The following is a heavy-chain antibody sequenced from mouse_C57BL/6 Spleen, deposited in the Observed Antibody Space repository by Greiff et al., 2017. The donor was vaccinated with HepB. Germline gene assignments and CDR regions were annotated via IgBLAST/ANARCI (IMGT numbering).Heavy chain of an antibody. J-gene: IGHJ1*03. CDR2: IDPANGNT. Sequence: EVKLVESVAELVRPGASVKLSCTASGFNIKNTYMHWVKQRPEQGLEWIGRIDPANGNTKYAPKFQGKATITADTSSNTAYLQLSSLTSEDTAIYYCASNYYGSSYGYFDVWGTGTTVTVSS. CDR1: GFNIKNTY. V-gene: IGHV14-3*01. CDR3: ASNYYGSSYGYFDV. D-gene: IGHD1-1*01.